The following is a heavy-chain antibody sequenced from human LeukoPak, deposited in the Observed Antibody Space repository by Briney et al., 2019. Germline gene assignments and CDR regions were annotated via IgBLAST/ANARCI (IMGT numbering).Heavy chain of an antibody. CDR3: ARTQGATRGYYYGMDV. D-gene: IGHD1-26*01. V-gene: IGHV4-59*01. CDR2: INYSGST. CDR1: GGSISSYY. J-gene: IGHJ6*02. Sequence: SETLSLTCTVSGGSISSYYWSWIRQPPGKGLEWIGYINYSGSTNYNPSLKSRVTISVDTSKNQFSLKLSSVTAADTAVYYCARTQGATRGYYYGMDVWGQGTTVTVSS.